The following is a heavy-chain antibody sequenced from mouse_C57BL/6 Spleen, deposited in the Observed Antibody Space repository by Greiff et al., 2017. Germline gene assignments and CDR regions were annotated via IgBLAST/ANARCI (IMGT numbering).Heavy chain of an antibody. CDR3: AYGSLAY. CDR2: IRSKSNNYAT. D-gene: IGHD1-1*01. Sequence: VQLQQSGGGLVQPKGSLKLSCAASGFSFNTYAMNWVRQAPGKGLEWVARIRSKSNNYATYYADSVKDRFTISRDDSESMLYLQMNNLKTEDTAMYYCAYGSLAYWGQGTLVTVSA. J-gene: IGHJ3*01. V-gene: IGHV10-1*01. CDR1: GFSFNTYA.